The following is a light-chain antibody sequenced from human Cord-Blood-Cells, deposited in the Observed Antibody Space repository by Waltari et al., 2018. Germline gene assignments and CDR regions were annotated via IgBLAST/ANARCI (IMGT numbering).Light chain of an antibody. CDR2: EGS. CDR1: SRDVGSYNL. J-gene: IGLJ3*02. CDR3: CSYAGSSTWV. Sequence: QSALTQPASVSGSPGQSITIYCTGTSRDVGSYNLVSWYQQHPGKAPKLMIYEGSKRPSGVSNCFAGSKSGNTASLTISGLQAEDEADYYCCSYAGSSTWVFGGGTKLTVL. V-gene: IGLV2-23*01.